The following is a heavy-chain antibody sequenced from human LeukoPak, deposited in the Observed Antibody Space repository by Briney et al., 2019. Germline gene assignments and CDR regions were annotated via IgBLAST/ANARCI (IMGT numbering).Heavy chain of an antibody. CDR1: GFSVRTNY. D-gene: IGHD3-3*01. J-gene: IGHJ4*02. V-gene: IGHV3-53*01. CDR3: ARDFYDFWSGYWV. Sequence: GGSLRLSCAVSGFSVRTNYISWVRQAPGKGLEWVSVIFRDGSTYYEDSVKGRFSISRDNSKNMVYLQMSNLRAEDTAVYYCARDFYDFWSGYWVWGQGTLVTVSS. CDR2: IFRDGST.